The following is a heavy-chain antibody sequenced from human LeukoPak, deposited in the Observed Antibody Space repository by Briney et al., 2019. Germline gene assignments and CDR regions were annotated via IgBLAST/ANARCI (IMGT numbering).Heavy chain of an antibody. V-gene: IGHV1-69*05. CDR2: IIPIFGTA. CDR1: GGTFSSYA. Sequence: SVKVSCKASGGTFSSYAISWVRQAPGQGLEWMGGIIPIFGTANYAQKFRGRVTITTDESTSTAYMELSSLRSEDTAVYYCAALHDYGDYGVVWGDPAFDYWGQGTLVTVSS. J-gene: IGHJ4*02. CDR3: AALHDYGDYGVVWGDPAFDY. D-gene: IGHD4-17*01.